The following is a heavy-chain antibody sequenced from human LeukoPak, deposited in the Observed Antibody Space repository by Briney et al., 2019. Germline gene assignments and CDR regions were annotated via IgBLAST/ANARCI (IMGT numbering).Heavy chain of an antibody. V-gene: IGHV4-30-4*01. D-gene: IGHD3-22*01. CDR3: ASENYDSLVY. J-gene: IGHJ4*02. CDR2: IYYSGST. Sequence: SETLSLTCTVSGDSINNGDYYWSWIRQPPGKGLEWIGYIYYSGSTYYNPSLKSRVTISVDTSKNQFSLKLSSVTAADTAVYYCASENYDSLVYWGQGTLVTVSS. CDR1: GDSINNGDYY.